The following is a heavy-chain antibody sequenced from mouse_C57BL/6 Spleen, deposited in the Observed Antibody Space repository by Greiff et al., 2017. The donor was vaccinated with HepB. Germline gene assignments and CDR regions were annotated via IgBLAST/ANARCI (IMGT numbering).Heavy chain of an antibody. V-gene: IGHV1-55*01. CDR2: IYPGSGST. Sequence: VQLQQPGAELVKPGASVKMSCKASGYTFTSYWITWVKQRPGQGLEWIGDIYPGSGSTNYNEKFKSKATLTVDTSSSTAYMQLSSLTSEDAAVYYCARRGLKYAMDYWGQGTSVTVSS. D-gene: IGHD6-1*01. J-gene: IGHJ4*01. CDR1: GYTFTSYW. CDR3: ARRGLKYAMDY.